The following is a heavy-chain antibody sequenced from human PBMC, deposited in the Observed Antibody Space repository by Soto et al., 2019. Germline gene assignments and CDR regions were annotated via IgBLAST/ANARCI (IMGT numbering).Heavy chain of an antibody. Sequence: LSLTCTVSGDSLTSGSYYWSWIRQPPRKGLEYIGYIYYSGSPNYNPSLKSRVTISVDTSKNQFSLKLTSVTVADTAVYYCARVGHGVAARRDYWGQGTLVTVSS. D-gene: IGHD6-6*01. CDR1: GDSLTSGSYY. CDR2: IYYSGSP. CDR3: ARVGHGVAARRDY. V-gene: IGHV4-61*01. J-gene: IGHJ4*02.